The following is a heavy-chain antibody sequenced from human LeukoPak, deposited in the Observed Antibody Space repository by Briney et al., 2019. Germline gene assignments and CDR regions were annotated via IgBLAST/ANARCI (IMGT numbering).Heavy chain of an antibody. CDR2: IHPDDSGT. D-gene: IGHD3-22*01. CDR3: ARLLTVVGPFDF. CDR1: GYIFTTYW. V-gene: IGHV5-51*01. Sequence: GESLKISCEGSGYIFTTYWIAWVRQMPGKGLEWMGIIHPDDSGTRYSPSFQGQVTISADTSISTAYLQWSSLKASDTAMYYCARLLTVVGPFDFWGRGTLVTVSS. J-gene: IGHJ4*02.